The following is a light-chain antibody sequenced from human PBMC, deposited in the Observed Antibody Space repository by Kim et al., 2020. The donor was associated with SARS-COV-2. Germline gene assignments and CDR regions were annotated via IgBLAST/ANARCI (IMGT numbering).Light chain of an antibody. CDR1: KLGDKY. V-gene: IGLV3-1*01. J-gene: IGLJ2*01. CDR2: QDT. Sequence: SVSPGQTASITCSGDKLGDKYASWYQQKPGQSPVLVIYQDTKRPSGIPERFSGSNSGNTATLTIRGTQAMDEADYYCQAWDSSTVIFGGGTNVTVL. CDR3: QAWDSSTVI.